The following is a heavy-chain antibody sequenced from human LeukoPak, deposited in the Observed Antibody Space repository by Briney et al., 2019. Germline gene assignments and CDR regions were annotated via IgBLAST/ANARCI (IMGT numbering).Heavy chain of an antibody. CDR1: GFTFSSYS. CDR2: ISTTSTTK. J-gene: IGHJ6*03. V-gene: IGHV3-48*04. CDR3: ERDNDYYYYHMDV. Sequence: GGSLRLSCAASGFTFSSYSMKWVRQAPGKGLEWVSYISTTSTTKYYADSVKGRFTISRDNAKNSLYLQMNSLRAEDTAVYYCERDNDYYYYHMDVWGNGTTVTVSS.